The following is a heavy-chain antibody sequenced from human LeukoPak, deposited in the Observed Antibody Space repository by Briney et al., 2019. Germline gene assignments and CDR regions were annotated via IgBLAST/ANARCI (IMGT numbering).Heavy chain of an antibody. CDR1: GGSISSSSYY. CDR3: ARESRGLPGTTSGYYYYMDV. CDR2: IYYSGST. J-gene: IGHJ6*03. V-gene: IGHV4-39*07. Sequence: SETLSLTCTVSGGSISSSSYYWGWIRQPPGKGLEWIGSIYYSGSTYYNPSLKSLFTISVDTSKNQFSLKLSSVTAADTAVYYCARESRGLPGTTSGYYYYMDVWGKGTTVTVSS. D-gene: IGHD1-7*01.